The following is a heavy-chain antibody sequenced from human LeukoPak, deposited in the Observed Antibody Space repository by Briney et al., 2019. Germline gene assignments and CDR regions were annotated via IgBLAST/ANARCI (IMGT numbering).Heavy chain of an antibody. CDR3: AKVTIMVGATTGEFDY. V-gene: IGHV3-30*04. D-gene: IGHD1-26*01. CDR2: ISYDGSNK. CDR1: GFTFSSYA. J-gene: IGHJ4*02. Sequence: GGSLRLSCAASGFTFSSYAMHWVRQAPGKGLEWVAVISYDGSNKYYADSVKGRFTISRDNSKNTLYLQMNSLRAEDTAVYYCAKVTIMVGATTGEFDYWGQGTLVTVSS.